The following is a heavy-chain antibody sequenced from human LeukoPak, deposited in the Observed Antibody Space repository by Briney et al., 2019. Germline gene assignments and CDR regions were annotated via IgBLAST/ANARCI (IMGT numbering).Heavy chain of an antibody. V-gene: IGHV3-13*01. J-gene: IGHJ6*02. CDR1: GFTFSSYD. CDR3: ARVKGSGWQRSYYYYYYGMDV. D-gene: IGHD6-19*01. CDR2: IGTAGDT. Sequence: QSGGSLRLSCAASGFTFSSYDMHWVRQATGKGLEWVSAIGTAGDTYYPGSVKGRFTISRENAKNSLYLQMNSLRAEDTAVYYCARVKGSGWQRSYYYYYYGMDVWGQGTTVTVSS.